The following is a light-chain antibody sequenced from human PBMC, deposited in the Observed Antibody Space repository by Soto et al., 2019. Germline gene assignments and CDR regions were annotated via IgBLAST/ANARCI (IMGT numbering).Light chain of an antibody. V-gene: IGLV1-44*01. CDR3: AAWDGSLNGCV. J-gene: IGLJ3*02. CDR2: HNN. Sequence: QAVLTQPPSASRTPGQRVTISCSGSNSNIGSGAVNWYQQLPGTAPKLLIYHNNQRPSWVTDRFSGSKSCNSASLALSGLQYEEETDYSCAAWDGSLNGCVFVVGTKVTVL. CDR1: NSNIGSGA.